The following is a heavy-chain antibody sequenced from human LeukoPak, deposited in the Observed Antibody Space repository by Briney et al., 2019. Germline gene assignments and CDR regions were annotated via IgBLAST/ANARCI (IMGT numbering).Heavy chain of an antibody. J-gene: IGHJ4*02. Sequence: SETLSLTCAVYGESFSGYYWSWIRQPPGKGLEWIGEINHSGSTNYNPSLKSRVTISVDTSKNQFSLKLSSVTAADTAVYYCARGEDYYDSSGGYWGQGTLVTVSS. CDR3: ARGEDYYDSSGGY. CDR2: INHSGST. CDR1: GESFSGYY. V-gene: IGHV4-34*01. D-gene: IGHD3-22*01.